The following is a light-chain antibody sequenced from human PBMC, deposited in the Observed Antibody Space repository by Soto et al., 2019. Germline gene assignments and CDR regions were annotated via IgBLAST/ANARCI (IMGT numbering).Light chain of an antibody. V-gene: IGKV1-39*01. CDR2: EAS. CDR1: QSISTY. J-gene: IGKJ2*01. Sequence: DIQMTQSPSSLSASVGDRVTITCRASQSISTYLNWYQQKPGKAPKFLIYEASSLQSGVPSRFSGSGSGTDFTLTISSLQPEDFATYYCQQGYSTPPTFGQGTKLEIK. CDR3: QQGYSTPPT.